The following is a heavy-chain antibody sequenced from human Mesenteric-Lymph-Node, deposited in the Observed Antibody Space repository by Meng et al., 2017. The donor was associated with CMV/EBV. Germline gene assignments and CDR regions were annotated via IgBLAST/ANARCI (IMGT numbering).Heavy chain of an antibody. CDR2: INHSGST. D-gene: IGHD3-9*01. J-gene: IGHJ4*02. Sequence: VYGGSLSGYYWRWIRQPPGKGLEWIGEINHSGSTNYNPSLKSRVTISVDTSKNQFSLKLSSVTAADTAVYYCARGDILTGSTENFDYWGQGTLVTVSS. CDR1: GGSLSGYY. V-gene: IGHV4-34*01. CDR3: ARGDILTGSTENFDY.